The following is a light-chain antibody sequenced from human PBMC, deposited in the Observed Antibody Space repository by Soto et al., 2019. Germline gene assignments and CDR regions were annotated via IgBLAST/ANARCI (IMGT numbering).Light chain of an antibody. CDR1: SNDIGGFKY. CDR2: GVT. Sequence: QSALTQPSSASGSPGQSVTISCSGTSNDIGGFKYVSWYQQHPGKAPKLMIYGVTERPSGVPDRFSGSKSGNTASLTVSGLQADDEADYYCSSYAGNNISLVFGTGTKVTVL. J-gene: IGLJ1*01. V-gene: IGLV2-8*01. CDR3: SSYAGNNISLV.